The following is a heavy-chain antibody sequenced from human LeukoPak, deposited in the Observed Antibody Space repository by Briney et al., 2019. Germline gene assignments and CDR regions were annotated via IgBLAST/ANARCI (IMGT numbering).Heavy chain of an antibody. CDR3: ARDLTTVTKGMDV. D-gene: IGHD4-17*01. J-gene: IGHJ6*02. V-gene: IGHV4-59*01. CDR2: IHSRGST. Sequence: SETLSLTCTVSGGSINGYHWSWIRQPPGQGLEWIGNIHSRGSTNYNPSLRSRVTLSVDTSKNQFSVSLNSVTAADTAVYFCARDLTTVTKGMDVWGQGTTVTVSS. CDR1: GGSINGYH.